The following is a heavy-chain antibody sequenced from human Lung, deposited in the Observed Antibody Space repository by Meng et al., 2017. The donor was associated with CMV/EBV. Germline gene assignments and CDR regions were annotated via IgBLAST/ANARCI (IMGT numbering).Heavy chain of an antibody. CDR2: VYYNGRT. D-gene: IGHD2-21*02. CDR3: ARERVTGTRPYYFGLDV. Sequence: SETLSLXCIVSGGSISTYHWSWIRQPPGKGLEWIGYVYYNGRTNYTPSLKSRLTISVDTSKNHFSLKLSSVTAADTAVYYCARERVTGTRPYYFGLDVWGQGTTVTVSS. CDR1: GGSISTYH. V-gene: IGHV4-59*01. J-gene: IGHJ6*02.